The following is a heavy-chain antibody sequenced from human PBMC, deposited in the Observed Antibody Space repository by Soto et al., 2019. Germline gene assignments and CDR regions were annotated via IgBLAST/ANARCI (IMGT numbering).Heavy chain of an antibody. CDR3: ARLPDYGSGNSGMDV. J-gene: IGHJ6*02. Sequence: QLQLQESGPGLVKPSETLSLTCTVSGGSIGGSTYYWGWIRQPPGKGLEWIGSIYYSGNTYYNPSLKSRVTMSVDTSNNQFSLKLTFVTAADTAEYYCARLPDYGSGNSGMDVWGQGTTVTVSS. CDR2: IYYSGNT. D-gene: IGHD3-10*01. V-gene: IGHV4-39*01. CDR1: GGSIGGSTYY.